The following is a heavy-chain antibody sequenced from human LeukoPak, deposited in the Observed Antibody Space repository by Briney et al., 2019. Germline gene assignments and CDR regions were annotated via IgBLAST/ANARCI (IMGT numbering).Heavy chain of an antibody. D-gene: IGHD2-2*01. CDR2: INHSGST. CDR3: ARALSLTSSFDY. J-gene: IGHJ4*02. Sequence: PSETLSLTCAVYGGSFSGYYWSWIRQPPGKGLEWIGEINHSGSTNYNPSLKSRVTISVDTSKNQFSLKLSSVTAADTAVYYCARALSLTSSFDYWGQGTLVTVSS. V-gene: IGHV4-34*01. CDR1: GGSFSGYY.